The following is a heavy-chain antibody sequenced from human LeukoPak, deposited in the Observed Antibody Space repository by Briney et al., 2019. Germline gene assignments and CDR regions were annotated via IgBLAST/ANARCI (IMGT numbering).Heavy chain of an antibody. CDR1: GGTFSSYA. V-gene: IGHV1-69*04. D-gene: IGHD3-10*01. CDR2: IIPILGIA. CDR3: ARDRSITMVNDAFDI. J-gene: IGHJ3*02. Sequence: ASVKVSCKASGGTFSSYAISWVRQAPGQGLEWMGRIIPILGIANSAQKFQGRVTITADKSTSTAYMELSSLRSEDTAVYYCARDRSITMVNDAFDIWGQGTMVTVSS.